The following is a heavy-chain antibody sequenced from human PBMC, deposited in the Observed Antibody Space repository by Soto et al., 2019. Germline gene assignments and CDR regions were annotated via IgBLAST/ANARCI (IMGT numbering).Heavy chain of an antibody. D-gene: IGHD2-15*01. CDR1: GGSISSGGYY. Sequence: SETLSLTCTVSGGSISSGGYYWSWIRQHPGKGLEWIGYIYYSGSTYYNPSLKSRVTISVDTSKNQFSLKLSSVTAADTAVYYCARFEGYCSGGSCSHYCGMDVWGQGTTVTVSS. CDR3: ARFEGYCSGGSCSHYCGMDV. CDR2: IYYSGST. J-gene: IGHJ6*02. V-gene: IGHV4-31*03.